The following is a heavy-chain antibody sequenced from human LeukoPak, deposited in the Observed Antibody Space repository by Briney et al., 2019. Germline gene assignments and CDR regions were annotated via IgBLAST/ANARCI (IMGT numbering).Heavy chain of an antibody. D-gene: IGHD3-10*01. CDR2: INPNSGGT. Sequence: ASVKVSCKASGYTFTGYYMHWVRQAPGQGLEWMGWINPNSGGTNYAQKFQGRVTMTRDTSISTAYMELSRLRSDDTAVDYCARDGGISPRGSALFDYWGQGTLVTVSS. CDR1: GYTFTGYY. CDR3: ARDGGISPRGSALFDY. J-gene: IGHJ4*02. V-gene: IGHV1-2*02.